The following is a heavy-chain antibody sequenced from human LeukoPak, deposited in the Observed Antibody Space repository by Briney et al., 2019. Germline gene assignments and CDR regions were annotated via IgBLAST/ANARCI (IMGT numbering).Heavy chain of an antibody. CDR2: IYYSGST. Sequence: SETLSLTCTVSGGSISSYYWSWIRQPPGKGLEWIGYIYYSGSTNYNPSLKSRVTISVDTSKNQFSLKLSSVTAADTAVYYCARDRGRSSTSCYWDWFDPWGQGTLVTVSS. J-gene: IGHJ5*02. V-gene: IGHV4-59*12. CDR3: ARDRGRSSTSCYWDWFDP. CDR1: GGSISSYY. D-gene: IGHD2-2*01.